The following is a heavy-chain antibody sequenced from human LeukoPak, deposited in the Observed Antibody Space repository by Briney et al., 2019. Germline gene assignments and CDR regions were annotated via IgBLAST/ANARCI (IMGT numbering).Heavy chain of an antibody. CDR3: ARVSGTFGELY. V-gene: IGHV3-21*01. CDR1: GFTFSSYS. Sequence: GGSLRLSCAASGFTFSSYSMNWVRQAPGKGLEWVSSISTSSSYVYYADSVKGRFTISRDNAKNSLYLQMNSLRAEDTAVYYCARVSGTFGELYWGQGTLVTVSS. D-gene: IGHD3-10*01. CDR2: ISTSSSYV. J-gene: IGHJ4*02.